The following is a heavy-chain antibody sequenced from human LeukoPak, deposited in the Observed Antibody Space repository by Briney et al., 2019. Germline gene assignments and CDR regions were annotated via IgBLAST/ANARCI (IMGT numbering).Heavy chain of an antibody. CDR3: AIDVTGALDY. J-gene: IGHJ4*02. D-gene: IGHD7-27*01. V-gene: IGHV3-7*05. Sequence: GGSLRVSSVPSVFTFSIYWLGWVCQAPGKGLEWVANTKQNESEKDYVDSVKGRFTISGDNAKNSLYMQMNSLGDEDTAVYYCAIDVTGALDYWGQGTLVTVSS. CDR2: TKQNESEK. CDR1: VFTFSIYW.